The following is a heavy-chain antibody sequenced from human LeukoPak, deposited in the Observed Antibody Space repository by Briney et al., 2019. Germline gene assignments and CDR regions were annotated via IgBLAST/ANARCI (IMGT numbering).Heavy chain of an antibody. CDR2: ISGSGDST. Sequence: GGSLRLSCAASGFTFSSYAMSWVRQAPGKGLEWVSAISGSGDSTYYADSVKGRFTISRDNSKNTLYLQMNSLRAEDTAVYYCARDETPTNGYDSHDFWGQGTLVTVST. J-gene: IGHJ4*02. CDR3: ARDETPTNGYDSHDF. D-gene: IGHD5-12*01. V-gene: IGHV3-23*01. CDR1: GFTFSSYA.